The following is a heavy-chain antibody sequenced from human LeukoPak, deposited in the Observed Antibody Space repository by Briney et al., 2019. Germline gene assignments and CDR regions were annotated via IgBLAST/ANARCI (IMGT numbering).Heavy chain of an antibody. CDR3: AKDRSGWYRYFDY. CDR1: GFKFGDFA. D-gene: IGHD6-19*01. CDR2: ISASGANT. V-gene: IGHV3-23*01. J-gene: IGHJ4*02. Sequence: PGGSLRLSCAASGFKFGDFAMSWVRQTPGKGLEWVSGISASGANTYYADSVKGRFTISRDNSKNTLYLQMNSLRAEDTAVYYCAKDRSGWYRYFDYWGQGTLVTVSS.